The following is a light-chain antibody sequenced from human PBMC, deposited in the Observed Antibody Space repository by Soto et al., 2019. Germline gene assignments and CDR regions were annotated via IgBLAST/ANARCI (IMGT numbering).Light chain of an antibody. CDR2: GAS. Sequence: EIVMTQSPATLSVSPGEGATLSCRASQSVSSKLAWYQQKPGQAPRRLIYGASSRATDIPDRFSGSGSGTEFTLTISSLQSEDFSVYYCQQYNNWPPGITFGQGTRLEIK. CDR3: QQYNNWPPGIT. V-gene: IGKV3D-15*01. CDR1: QSVSSK. J-gene: IGKJ5*01.